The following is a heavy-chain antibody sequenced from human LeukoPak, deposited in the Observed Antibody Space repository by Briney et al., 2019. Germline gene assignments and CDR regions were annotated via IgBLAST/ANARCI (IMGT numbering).Heavy chain of an antibody. CDR3: ARDQDGDYQLDY. CDR1: GYTFTGYY. J-gene: IGHJ4*02. CDR2: INPNNGGT. V-gene: IGHV1-2*02. D-gene: IGHD4-17*01. Sequence: ASVKVSCKASGYTFTGYYMHWVRQAPGQGLEWMGWINPNNGGTKYAQKFQGRVTMTRDTSISTAYMELSRLRSDDTAVCYCARDQDGDYQLDYWGQGTLVTVSS.